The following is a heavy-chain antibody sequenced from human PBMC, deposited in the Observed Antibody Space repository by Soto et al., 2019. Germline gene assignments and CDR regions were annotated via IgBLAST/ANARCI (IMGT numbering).Heavy chain of an antibody. CDR3: AKAQYSGYEFSLNFDP. J-gene: IGHJ5*02. V-gene: IGHV3-23*01. D-gene: IGHD5-12*01. CDR1: GFTFSSYA. Sequence: EVQLLESGGGLVQPGGSLRLSCAASGFTFSSYAMTWVRQAPGKGLEWVSGISGSGGSTYYADSVKGRFTISRDNSKNTLYLQMNSLRAEDTAVYYCAKAQYSGYEFSLNFDPWGQGTLVTVSS. CDR2: ISGSGGST.